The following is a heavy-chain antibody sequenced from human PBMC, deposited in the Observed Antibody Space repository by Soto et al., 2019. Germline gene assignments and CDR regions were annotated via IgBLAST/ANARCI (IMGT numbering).Heavy chain of an antibody. Sequence: QVQLVESGGGVVQTGRSLRLSCAASGLSFSSYVMHWVRQAPGKGLVWVAVTWYDGSYKYYADSAKGRFTISSDNSKNTLYLQMTSLRAEDTAVYYCARDESGYSYCYLDYWGQGTLVTVSS. CDR3: ARDESGYSYCYLDY. V-gene: IGHV3-33*01. CDR1: GLSFSSYV. D-gene: IGHD5-18*01. J-gene: IGHJ4*02. CDR2: TWYDGSYK.